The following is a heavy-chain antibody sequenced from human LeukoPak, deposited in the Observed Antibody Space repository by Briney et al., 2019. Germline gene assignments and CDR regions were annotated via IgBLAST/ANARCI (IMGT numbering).Heavy chain of an antibody. CDR3: AKGGILWFGESAHFDY. J-gene: IGHJ4*02. D-gene: IGHD3-10*01. V-gene: IGHV3-23*01. Sequence: GGSLRLSCAASGFTFSRYTMHWVRQAPGKGLEWASAISGSGGSTYYADSVKGRFTISRDNSKNTLYLQMNSLRAEDTAVYYCAKGGILWFGESAHFDYWGQGTLVTVSS. CDR1: GFTFSRYT. CDR2: ISGSGGST.